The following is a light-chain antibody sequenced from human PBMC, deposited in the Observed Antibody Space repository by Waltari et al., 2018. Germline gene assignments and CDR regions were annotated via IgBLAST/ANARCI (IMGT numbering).Light chain of an antibody. CDR3: QQHDNLPLT. Sequence: DIQMTQSPSSLSASVGDRVTITCQASQDISNYLNCYQQKPGKAPKLLIYDASNLETGVPSRFSGSGSGTDFTFTISSLQPEDIATYYSQQHDNLPLTFGGGTQVEIK. V-gene: IGKV1-33*01. J-gene: IGKJ4*01. CDR1: QDISNY. CDR2: DAS.